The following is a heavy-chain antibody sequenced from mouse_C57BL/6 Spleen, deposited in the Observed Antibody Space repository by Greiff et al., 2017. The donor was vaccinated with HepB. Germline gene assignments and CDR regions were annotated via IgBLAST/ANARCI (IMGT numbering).Heavy chain of an antibody. CDR2: IHPNSGSP. Sequence: VQLQQPGAALVKPGASVKLSCKASGYTLTSYWMHWVKQRPGQGLEWIGMIHPNSGSPNYNEQFKSKTTLTVDKSSSTAYMQLSSLTSEDSAVYYWASGVTVVPHYYAMDYWGQGTSVTVSS. CDR3: ASGVTVVPHYYAMDY. V-gene: IGHV1-64*01. D-gene: IGHD1-1*01. J-gene: IGHJ4*01. CDR1: GYTLTSYW.